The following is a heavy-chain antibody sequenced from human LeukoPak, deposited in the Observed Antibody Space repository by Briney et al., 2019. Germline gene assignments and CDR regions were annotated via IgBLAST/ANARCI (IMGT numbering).Heavy chain of an antibody. CDR2: IFYTGSG. CDR1: GDSISSRSHY. V-gene: IGHV4-39*01. D-gene: IGHD3-10*01. J-gene: IGHJ4*02. Sequence: SETLSLTCTVSGDSISSRSHYWAWICESPGKGLEWIGSIFYTGSGYYNPSLESRVTMSLDTSKNQISLKLTSVTAADTAVYYCARKTWFWYFDSWGQGTLVTVSS. CDR3: ARKTWFWYFDS.